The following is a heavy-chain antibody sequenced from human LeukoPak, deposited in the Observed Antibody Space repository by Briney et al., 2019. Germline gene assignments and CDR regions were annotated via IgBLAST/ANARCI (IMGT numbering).Heavy chain of an antibody. J-gene: IGHJ4*02. D-gene: IGHD3-22*01. CDR2: INGDGGST. Sequence: GGSLRLSCVASGFTFSSYWIHWVRQAPGKGLVWVSRINGDGGSTDYADSVKGRFTISRDNAKNTLYLQMNSLKTDDTAFYYCAKGPYSSGYSIDSWGQGTLVTVSS. CDR1: GFTFSSYW. V-gene: IGHV3-74*01. CDR3: AKGPYSSGYSIDS.